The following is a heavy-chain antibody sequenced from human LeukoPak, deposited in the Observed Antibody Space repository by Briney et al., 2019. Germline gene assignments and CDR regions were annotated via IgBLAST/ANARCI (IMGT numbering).Heavy chain of an antibody. V-gene: IGHV4-34*01. J-gene: IGHJ3*02. Sequence: SETLSLTCAVYGGSFSGYYWSWIRQPPGKGLEWIGEINHSGSTNYNPSLKSRVTISVDTSKNQFSLKLSSVTAADTAVYYCARGRRLNAFDIWGQGTMVTVSS. CDR3: ARGRRLNAFDI. CDR1: GGSFSGYY. CDR2: INHSGST. D-gene: IGHD2-21*02.